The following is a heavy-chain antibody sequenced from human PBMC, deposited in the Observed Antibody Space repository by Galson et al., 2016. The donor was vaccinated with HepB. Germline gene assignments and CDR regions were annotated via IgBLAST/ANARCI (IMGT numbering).Heavy chain of an antibody. CDR2: LSASGGAT. J-gene: IGHJ4*02. CDR3: AKGRTGTTGPVEY. CDR1: GFTFNTYA. V-gene: IGHV3-23*01. D-gene: IGHD1-1*01. Sequence: SLRLSCAASGFTFNTYAMSWVRQAPGKGLEWVSTLSASGGATYYSDSVKGRFTISRDNSKNTLYLQMNSLRDEDTAVYYCAKGRTGTTGPVEYWGQGTLVPVSS.